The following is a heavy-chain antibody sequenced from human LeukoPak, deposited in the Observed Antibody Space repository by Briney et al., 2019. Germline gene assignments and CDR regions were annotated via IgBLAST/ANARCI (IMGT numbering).Heavy chain of an antibody. J-gene: IGHJ5*02. Sequence: ASVKVSCKASGYTFTSYGISWLRQPPGQGLEWMGWISAYNGNTNYAQKLQGRVTMTTDTSTSTAYMELRSLRSDDTAVYYCARVPAFLGVGHSWFDPWGQGTLVTVSS. V-gene: IGHV1-18*01. D-gene: IGHD2-8*01. CDR2: ISAYNGNT. CDR3: ARVPAFLGVGHSWFDP. CDR1: GYTFTSYG.